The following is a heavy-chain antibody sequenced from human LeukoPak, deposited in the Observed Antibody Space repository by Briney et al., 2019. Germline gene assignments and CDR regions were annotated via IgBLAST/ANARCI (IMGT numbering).Heavy chain of an antibody. Sequence: GGSLRLSCAASGFTFSSYAMHWVRQAPGKGLEWVTVIAHDASNTIYADSVKGRFTISRDNSKKTLYLVMNSLRAEDTAMYYCTRDSGRFRLDYWGQGILVTVSS. CDR3: TRDSGRFRLDY. J-gene: IGHJ4*02. CDR2: IAHDASNT. V-gene: IGHV3-30*04. D-gene: IGHD6-19*01. CDR1: GFTFSSYA.